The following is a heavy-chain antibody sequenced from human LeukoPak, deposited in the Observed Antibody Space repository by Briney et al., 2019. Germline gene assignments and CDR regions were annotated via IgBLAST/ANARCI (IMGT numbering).Heavy chain of an antibody. Sequence: PSETLSLTCTVSGGSISSGGYYWSWIRQHPGKGLEWIGYIYYSGSTYYNPSLKSRVTISVDTSKNQFSLKLSSVTAADTAVYYCARVRSGIAARPHYYYYGMDVWGQGTTVTVSS. D-gene: IGHD6-6*01. V-gene: IGHV4-31*03. CDR2: IYYSGST. CDR1: GGSISSGGYY. J-gene: IGHJ6*02. CDR3: ARVRSGIAARPHYYYYGMDV.